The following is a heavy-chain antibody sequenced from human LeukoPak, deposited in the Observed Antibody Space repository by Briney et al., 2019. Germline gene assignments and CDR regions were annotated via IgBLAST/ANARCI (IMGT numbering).Heavy chain of an antibody. CDR3: ARGLGEWELLYYFDY. Sequence: PGGSLRLSCTPSGFTFDDYGMSWVRQAPGKGLEWVSGINWNGGSTGYADSVKGRFTISRDYAKNSLYLQMNSLRAEDTALYYCARGLGEWELLYYFDYWGQGTLVTVSS. CDR2: INWNGGST. J-gene: IGHJ4*02. CDR1: GFTFDDYG. V-gene: IGHV3-20*04. D-gene: IGHD1-26*01.